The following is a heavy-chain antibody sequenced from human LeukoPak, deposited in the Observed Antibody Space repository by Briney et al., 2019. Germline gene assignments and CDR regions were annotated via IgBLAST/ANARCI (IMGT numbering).Heavy chain of an antibody. CDR1: GGSISSYY. D-gene: IGHD3-16*01. CDR2: IYYSGST. CDR3: ARDLPRLRLRELYPTGAFDI. V-gene: IGHV4-59*01. J-gene: IGHJ3*02. Sequence: SETLSLTCTVSGGSISSYYWSWIRQPPGKGLEWIWYIYYSGSTNYNPSLKSRVTISVDTSKNQFSLKLSSVTAADTAVYYCARDLPRLRLRELYPTGAFDIWGQGTMVTVSS.